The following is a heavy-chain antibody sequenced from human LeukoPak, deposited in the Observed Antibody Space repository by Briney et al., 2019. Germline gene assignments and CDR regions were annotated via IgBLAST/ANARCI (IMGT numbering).Heavy chain of an antibody. CDR1: GGTFSSYA. CDR3: ARASLAVVVTVIWSHWFDP. V-gene: IGHV1-69*13. J-gene: IGHJ5*02. CDR2: IIPIFGTA. Sequence: ASVKVSCKASGGTFSSYAISWVRQAPGQGLEWMGGIIPIFGTANYAQKFQGRVTITADESTSTAYMELSSLRSEDTAVYYCARASLAVVVTVIWSHWFDPWGQGTLVTVSS. D-gene: IGHD2-21*02.